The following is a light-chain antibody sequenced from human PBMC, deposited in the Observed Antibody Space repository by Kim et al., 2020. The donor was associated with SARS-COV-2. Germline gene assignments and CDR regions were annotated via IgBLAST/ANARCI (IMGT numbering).Light chain of an antibody. V-gene: IGLV2-8*01. J-gene: IGLJ3*02. CDR3: SSYAGINNWV. CDR1: SNDVGGYTY. Sequence: GQSVTISCTGTSNDVGGYTYVSWYQQHAGKAPQLMIYEVSKRPAGLADRFGGYKSGNTASPIVSGLQAEDEAEYYCSSYAGINNWVFGGGTQLTVL. CDR2: EVS.